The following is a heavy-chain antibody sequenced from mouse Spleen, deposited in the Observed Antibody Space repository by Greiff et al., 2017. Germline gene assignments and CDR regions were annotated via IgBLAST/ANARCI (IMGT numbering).Heavy chain of an antibody. J-gene: IGHJ3*01. CDR3: ARHDYDVGFAY. Sequence: QVQLKESGTELVKPGASVKLSCKASGYTFTSYWMHWVKQRPGQGLEWIGNINPSNGGTNYNEKFKSKATLTVDKSSSTAYMQLSSLTSEDSAVYYCARHDYDVGFAYWGQGTLVTVSA. D-gene: IGHD2-4*01. V-gene: IGHV1-53*01. CDR2: INPSNGGT. CDR1: GYTFTSYW.